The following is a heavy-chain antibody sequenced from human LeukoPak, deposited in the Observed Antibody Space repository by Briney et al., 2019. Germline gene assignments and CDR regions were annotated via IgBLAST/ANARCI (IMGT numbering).Heavy chain of an antibody. D-gene: IGHD3-9*01. J-gene: IGHJ4*02. Sequence: GGTLRLSCAASGFTFSSYGMSWFRQAPGKGLEWVSAISGSGGSTYYADSVKGRFTISRDNSKNTLYLQMNSLRAEDTAVYYCARSKLRYDFDYWGQGTPVTVSS. CDR1: GFTFSSYG. CDR2: ISGSGGST. V-gene: IGHV3-23*01. CDR3: ARSKLRYDFDY.